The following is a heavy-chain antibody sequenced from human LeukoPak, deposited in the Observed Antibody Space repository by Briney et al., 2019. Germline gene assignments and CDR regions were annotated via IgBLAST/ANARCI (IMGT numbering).Heavy chain of an antibody. CDR1: GYTFTSYG. Sequence: ASVKVSCKASGYTFTSYGISWVRQAPGQGLEWMGWISAYNGDTSYAQNLQGRVTMTTDTSTSTAYMELRSLRSDDTAVYYCARGPRHYFGAGSAPPDFDYWGQGTLVTVSS. D-gene: IGHD3-10*01. J-gene: IGHJ4*02. V-gene: IGHV1-18*01. CDR2: ISAYNGDT. CDR3: ARGPRHYFGAGSAPPDFDY.